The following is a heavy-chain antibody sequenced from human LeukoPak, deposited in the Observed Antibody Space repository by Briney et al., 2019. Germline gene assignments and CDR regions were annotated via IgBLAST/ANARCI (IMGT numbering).Heavy chain of an antibody. Sequence: PSETLSLTGTVSGGSISSGSYYWSWIRQPAGKGLEWIGRIYTSGSTNYNPSLKSRVTISVDTSKNQFSLKLSSVTAADTAVYYCARALRITIFGVVIGWFDPWGQGTLVTVSS. D-gene: IGHD3-3*01. CDR1: GGSISSGSYY. CDR3: ARALRITIFGVVIGWFDP. V-gene: IGHV4-61*02. J-gene: IGHJ5*02. CDR2: IYTSGST.